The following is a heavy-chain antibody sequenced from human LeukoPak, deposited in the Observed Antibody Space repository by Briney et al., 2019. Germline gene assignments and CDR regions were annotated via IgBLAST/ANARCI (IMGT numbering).Heavy chain of an antibody. CDR2: INSDGSST. J-gene: IGHJ4*02. D-gene: IGHD4-17*01. Sequence: PGGSLRLSCAASGFTFNSYWMHWVRQAPGKGLVWVSRINSDGSSTSYADSVKGRFTISRDNAKNTLYLQMNSLRAEDTAVYYCAKGSKGTVTFDYWGQGTLVTVSS. V-gene: IGHV3-74*01. CDR1: GFTFNSYW. CDR3: AKGSKGTVTFDY.